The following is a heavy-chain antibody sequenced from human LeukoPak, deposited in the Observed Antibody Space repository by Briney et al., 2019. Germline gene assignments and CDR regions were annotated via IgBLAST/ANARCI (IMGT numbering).Heavy chain of an antibody. CDR1: GFTFSSYS. CDR3: ARDPFSGDYGDSQDS. Sequence: GGSLRLSCAASGFTFSSYSMNWVRQAPGKGLEWVSSISSSSSYIYYADSVKGRFTISRDNAKNSLYLQMNSLRAEDTAVYYCARDPFSGDYGDSQDSWGQGTLVTVSS. D-gene: IGHD4-17*01. J-gene: IGHJ4*02. V-gene: IGHV3-21*01. CDR2: ISSSSSYI.